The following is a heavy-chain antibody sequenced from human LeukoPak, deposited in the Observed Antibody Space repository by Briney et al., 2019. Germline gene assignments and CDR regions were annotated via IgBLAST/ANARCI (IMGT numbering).Heavy chain of an antibody. CDR2: IRGSCGST. V-gene: IGHV3-23*01. J-gene: IGHJ4*01. CDR3: GKTRESGPFDY. CDR1: GFTFSSYT. Sequence: GGSLRLSCAASGFTFSSYTMNWVRQPRRKGLEWVCAIRGSCGSTYYSNSVHGRFIISTGNSKKKLDPQKNKLRTAETAVVYFGKTRESGPFDYWGQGTLVTVSS. D-gene: IGHD5-12*01.